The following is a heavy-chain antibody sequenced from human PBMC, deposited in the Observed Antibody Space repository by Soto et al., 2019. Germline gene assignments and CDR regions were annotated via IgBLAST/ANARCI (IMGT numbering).Heavy chain of an antibody. CDR2: MNPNSGNT. D-gene: IGHD2-2*01. J-gene: IGHJ6*02. V-gene: IGHV1-8*01. CDR3: ARVVPAANLVDYYGMDV. Sequence: ASVKVSCKASGYTFTSYDINWVRQATGQGLEWMGWMNPNSGNTGYAQKFQGRVTMTRNTSISTAYMELSSLRSEDTAVDYCARVVPAANLVDYYGMDVWGQGTTVTVSS. CDR1: GYTFTSYD.